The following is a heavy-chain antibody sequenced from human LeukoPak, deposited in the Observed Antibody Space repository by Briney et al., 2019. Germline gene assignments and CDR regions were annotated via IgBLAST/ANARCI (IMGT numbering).Heavy chain of an antibody. CDR1: GGSISSYY. J-gene: IGHJ5*02. D-gene: IGHD3-10*01. CDR3: ARNGEGLLWFGETNWFDP. CDR2: IYYSGST. Sequence: PSETLSLTCTVSGGSISSYYWSWIRQPPGKGLEWIGYIYYSGSTNYNPSLKSRVTISVDTSKNQFSLKLSSVTAADTAVYYCARNGEGLLWFGETNWFDPWGRGTLVTVSS. V-gene: IGHV4-59*08.